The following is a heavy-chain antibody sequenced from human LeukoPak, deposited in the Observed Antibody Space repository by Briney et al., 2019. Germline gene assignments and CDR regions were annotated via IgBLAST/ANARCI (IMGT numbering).Heavy chain of an antibody. V-gene: IGHV3-74*01. CDR2: IASDGNNR. CDR1: GFTFSSYW. CDR3: ARGRPHGNDY. Sequence: HPGGSLRLSCAASGFTFSSYWMNWVRQVPGKGLVWVSRIASDGNNRDYADSVKGRFTISRDNAKNTLYLQMNSLRVKDTAVYYCARGRPHGNDYWGQGTLVTVSS. J-gene: IGHJ4*02. D-gene: IGHD4-23*01.